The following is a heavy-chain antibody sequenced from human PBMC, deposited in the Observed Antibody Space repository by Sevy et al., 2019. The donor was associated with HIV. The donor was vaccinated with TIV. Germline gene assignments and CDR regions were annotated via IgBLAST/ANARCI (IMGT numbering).Heavy chain of an antibody. J-gene: IGHJ4*02. D-gene: IGHD2-8*01. CDR3: AQEGGCEGGDH. V-gene: IGHV3-30*02. Sequence: GGCLRLSCAASGFSFSSYGMHWVRQAPGKGLEWMSYIQYDGSNKDYADSVKGRFTISRDNSKNTLYLQMNSLRVEDTAVFYCAQEGGCEGGDHWGQGTLVTVSS. CDR1: GFSFSSYG. CDR2: IQYDGSNK.